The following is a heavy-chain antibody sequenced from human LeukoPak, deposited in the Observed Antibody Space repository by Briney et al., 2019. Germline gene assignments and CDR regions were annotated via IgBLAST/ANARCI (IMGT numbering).Heavy chain of an antibody. J-gene: IGHJ4*02. CDR3: ARDFNIRAGSLPGGY. D-gene: IGHD1-26*01. V-gene: IGHV1-18*01. CDR1: GYTFTSYG. Sequence: ASVKVSCKASGYTFTSYGISWVRQAPGQGLEWMGWISAYNGNTNYAQKPQGRVTMTTDTSTSTAYMELRSLRSDDTAVYYCARDFNIRAGSLPGGYWGQGTLVTVSS. CDR2: ISAYNGNT.